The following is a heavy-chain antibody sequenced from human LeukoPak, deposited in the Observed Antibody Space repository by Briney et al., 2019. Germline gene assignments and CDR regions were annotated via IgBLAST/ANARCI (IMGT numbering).Heavy chain of an antibody. V-gene: IGHV1-3*01. CDR1: GYTFNYYA. CDR3: AREGYCSGGSCYKPAFDP. J-gene: IGHJ5*02. CDR2: INAGNGNT. Sequence: ASVKVSCKASGYTFNYYAVHWVRQAPGQRLEWMGWINAGNGNTKYSQKFQGRVTITRDTSASTAYMELSSLRSEDTAVYYCAREGYCSGGSCYKPAFDPWGQGTLVTVSS. D-gene: IGHD2-15*01.